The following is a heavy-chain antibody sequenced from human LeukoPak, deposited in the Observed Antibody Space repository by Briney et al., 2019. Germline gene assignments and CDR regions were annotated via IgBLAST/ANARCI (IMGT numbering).Heavy chain of an antibody. CDR1: GCTLTELS. J-gene: IGHJ4*02. CDR3: ATDSRVGTDFDY. Sequence: ASVKVSCKVSGCTLTELSMHWVRQAPGKGLEWMGGFDPEDGETIYAQKFQGRVTMTEDTSTDTAYMELSSLRSEDTAVYYCATDSRVGTDFDYWGQGTLVTVSS. D-gene: IGHD1-1*01. V-gene: IGHV1-24*01. CDR2: FDPEDGET.